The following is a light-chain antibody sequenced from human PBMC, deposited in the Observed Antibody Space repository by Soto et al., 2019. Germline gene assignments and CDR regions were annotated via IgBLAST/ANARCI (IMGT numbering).Light chain of an antibody. CDR3: QSYDSSLSGSWV. CDR1: SSNIGAGYD. J-gene: IGLJ3*02. V-gene: IGLV1-40*01. CDR2: GNI. Sequence: QSVLKQPPSVSGAPGQRVTISCTGSSSNIGAGYDVHWYQQVPGTAPKLLIYGNINRPSGVSDRFSGSKSGTSASLAITGLQAEDEADYYCQSYDSSLSGSWVFGGGTKVTVL.